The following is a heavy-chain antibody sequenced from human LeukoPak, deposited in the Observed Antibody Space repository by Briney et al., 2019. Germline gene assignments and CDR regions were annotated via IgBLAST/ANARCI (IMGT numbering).Heavy chain of an antibody. J-gene: IGHJ4*02. CDR1: GFTFSNYA. CDR2: ITSSGNR. D-gene: IGHD4-17*01. CDR3: AKGDYGDCY. V-gene: IGHV3-23*01. Sequence: PGGSLRLSCAASGFTFSNYAMAWVRQAPGKGLEWVSSITSSGNRYYADSVKGRFTISRDNSKNTVYMQMTSPRAEDTAVYYCAKGDYGDCYWGQGTLVTVSS.